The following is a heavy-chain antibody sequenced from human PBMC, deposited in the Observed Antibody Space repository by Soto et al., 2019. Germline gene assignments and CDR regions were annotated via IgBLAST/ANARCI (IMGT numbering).Heavy chain of an antibody. CDR3: AIHGYNYGGGYFDY. CDR1: GVTVSSNY. CDR2: IYSGGST. V-gene: IGHV3-66*04. J-gene: IGHJ4*02. Sequence: EVQLVESGGGLVRPGGSLRLSCAASGVTVSSNYMSWVRQAPGKGLEWVSVIYSGGSTYYADSVKGRFTISRDNSKNTLYLQMNSLRAEDTAVYYCAIHGYNYGGGYFDYWGQGTLVTVSS. D-gene: IGHD5-18*01.